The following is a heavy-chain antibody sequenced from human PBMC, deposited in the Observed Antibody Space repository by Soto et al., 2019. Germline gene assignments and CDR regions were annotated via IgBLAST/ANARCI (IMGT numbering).Heavy chain of an antibody. Sequence: EVQLVESGGGLVEPGGSLRLSCAPSGFTFNGAWMNWVPQGPGKGLEWVGRVKRKFDGGTIDYAAPVKGRFTISRDDSRNTVYLQMNSLRTEDTAIYYCSADLPDWGAYAFDYWGQGALVTVSS. CDR1: GFTFNGAW. J-gene: IGHJ4*02. CDR3: SADLPDWGAYAFDY. CDR2: VKRKFDGGTI. D-gene: IGHD3-16*01. V-gene: IGHV3-15*07.